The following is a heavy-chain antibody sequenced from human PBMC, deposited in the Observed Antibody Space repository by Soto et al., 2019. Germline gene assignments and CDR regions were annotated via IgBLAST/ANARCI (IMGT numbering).Heavy chain of an antibody. CDR3: ARGGNWFDP. Sequence: GGSLRLSCAASGFTSSSYGMHWVRQAPGQGLEWVAVISYDGSNKYYADSVKGRFTISRDNAKNSLYLQMNSLRAEDTAGYYCARGGNWFDPWGQGTLVTVSS. CDR1: GFTSSSYG. J-gene: IGHJ5*02. CDR2: ISYDGSNK. D-gene: IGHD5-12*01. V-gene: IGHV3-30*03.